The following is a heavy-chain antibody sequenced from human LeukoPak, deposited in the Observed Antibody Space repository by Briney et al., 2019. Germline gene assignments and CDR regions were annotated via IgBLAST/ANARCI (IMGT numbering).Heavy chain of an antibody. CDR3: ATYGSGSGTFFDS. J-gene: IGHJ4*01. CDR2: INGRGGII. V-gene: IGHV3-11*04. CDR1: GFSFSNYY. Sequence: GGSLRLSCKASGFSFSNYYMNWVRQAPGKGLEWLSHINGRGGIINYADSVKGRFTISRDNAKNSLYLQMNSLRAEDTALYYCATYGSGSGTFFDSWGQGTLVTVSS. D-gene: IGHD3-10*01.